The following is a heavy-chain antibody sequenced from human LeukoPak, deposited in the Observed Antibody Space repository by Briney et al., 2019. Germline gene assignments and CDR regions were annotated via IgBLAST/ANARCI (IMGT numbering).Heavy chain of an antibody. D-gene: IGHD4-17*01. CDR2: ISDSGGST. V-gene: IGHV3-23*01. Sequence: GGSLRLSCAASGFAFSSYTMNWVRQAPGKGLEWVSGISDSGGSTYYAHSVKGRFTISRDNSKNTLYLQMNGLRAEDTAVYYCAKVGTTVPHYFDCWGQGALVTVSS. CDR1: GFAFSSYT. CDR3: AKVGTTVPHYFDC. J-gene: IGHJ4*02.